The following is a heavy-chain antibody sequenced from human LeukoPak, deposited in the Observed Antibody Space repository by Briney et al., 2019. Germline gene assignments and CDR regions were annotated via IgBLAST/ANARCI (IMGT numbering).Heavy chain of an antibody. J-gene: IGHJ4*02. Sequence: SVTLSFTCSVSGFISSGYFWSRPRQAPGKGLEWIGYIYYSGTTYYNTSLERRVIISVDSSRNDFLLLLRSIPAADTAVYFCVYGPNSDCFDDWGQGTLVTVSS. CDR2: IYYSGTT. D-gene: IGHD1-1*01. CDR1: GFISSGYF. V-gene: IGHV4-59*01. CDR3: VYGPNSDCFDD.